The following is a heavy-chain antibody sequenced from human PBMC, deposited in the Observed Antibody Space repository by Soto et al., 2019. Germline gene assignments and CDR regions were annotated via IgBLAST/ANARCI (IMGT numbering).Heavy chain of an antibody. D-gene: IGHD3-22*01. V-gene: IGHV4-39*01. CDR1: GDSISTSHYY. CDR2: IYKSGST. J-gene: IGHJ3*01. CDR3: ARPGYYDDSGYWRSPFDF. Sequence: NPSETLSLTCTVSGDSISTSHYYWGWIRQPPGKGLEWIGSIYKSGSTYYNPSLKSRVTISVDTSKNQFSLKLSSVTAADTAVYYCARPGYYDDSGYWRSPFDFWGQGTMVTVSS.